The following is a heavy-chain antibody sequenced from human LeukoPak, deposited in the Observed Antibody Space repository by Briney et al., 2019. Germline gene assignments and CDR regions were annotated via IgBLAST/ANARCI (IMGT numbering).Heavy chain of an antibody. CDR2: ISAYNGNT. Sequence: ASVKVSCKASGYTFTSYGISWVRQAPGQGLEWMGWISAYNGNTNYAQKLQGRVTMTTDTSTSTACMELRSLRSDDTAVYYCARDIVTMVRGVIYFDYWGQGTLVTVSS. CDR1: GYTFTSYG. V-gene: IGHV1-18*01. J-gene: IGHJ4*02. CDR3: ARDIVTMVRGVIYFDY. D-gene: IGHD3-10*01.